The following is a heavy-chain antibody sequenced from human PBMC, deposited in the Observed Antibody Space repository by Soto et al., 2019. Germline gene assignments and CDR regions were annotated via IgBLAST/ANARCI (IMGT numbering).Heavy chain of an antibody. D-gene: IGHD2-2*01. CDR1: GFTFDDYT. CDR2: VTWNSGFT. Sequence: EVQLVESGGGLVQPGRSLRLSCAASGFTFDDYTMHWVRQAPGKGLEWVSGVTWNSGFTAYADSVKGRFTISRDNAKNSLYLQMISLRPEDTALYSCVRGYCSSNNCPAAMFDFDYWGQGALVTVSS. V-gene: IGHV3-9*01. J-gene: IGHJ4*02. CDR3: VRGYCSSNNCPAAMFDFDY.